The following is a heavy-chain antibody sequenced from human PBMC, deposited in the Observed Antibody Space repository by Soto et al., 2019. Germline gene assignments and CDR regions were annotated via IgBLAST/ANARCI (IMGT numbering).Heavy chain of an antibody. Sequence: GASVKVSCKASGYTFTSYYMHWVRQAPGQGLEWMGIINPSGGSTSYAQKFQGRVTMTRDTSTSTVYMELSSLRSEDTAVYYCARDLKGSGVIVEVTVYYGMDVWGQGTTVTVSS. CDR1: GYTFTSYY. J-gene: IGHJ6*02. D-gene: IGHD3-22*01. V-gene: IGHV1-46*01. CDR3: ARDLKGSGVIVEVTVYYGMDV. CDR2: INPSGGST.